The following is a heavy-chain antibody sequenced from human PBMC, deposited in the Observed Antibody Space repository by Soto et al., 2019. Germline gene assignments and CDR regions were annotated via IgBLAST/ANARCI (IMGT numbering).Heavy chain of an antibody. D-gene: IGHD2-2*01. Sequence: GASVKVSCKASEGTFSSYAISCVRQAPGQRLKWMGGIIPIFGTANYAQKFQGRVTITADESTSTAYMGLSSLRSEDTAVYYCARGGYCISTSCYGPDAFDIWRQGTMVTVSS. CDR2: IIPIFGTA. V-gene: IGHV1-69*13. J-gene: IGHJ3*02. CDR3: ARGGYCISTSCYGPDAFDI. CDR1: EGTFSSYA.